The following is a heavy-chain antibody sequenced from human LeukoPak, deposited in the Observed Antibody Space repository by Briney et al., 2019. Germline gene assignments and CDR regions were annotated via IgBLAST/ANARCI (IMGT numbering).Heavy chain of an antibody. CDR2: IFHRGGT. CDR1: GGSFSGYY. Sequence: SETLSLTCAVYGGSFSGYYWSWIRQPPGKGLEWIGYIFHRGGTSYNPSLKSRILFSLDTSQNQFSLKLNSVTAADTAVYYCVREILYCSGGSCYRGPFDNWGQGTLVTVSA. CDR3: VREILYCSGGSCYRGPFDN. J-gene: IGHJ4*02. V-gene: IGHV4-34*09. D-gene: IGHD2-15*01.